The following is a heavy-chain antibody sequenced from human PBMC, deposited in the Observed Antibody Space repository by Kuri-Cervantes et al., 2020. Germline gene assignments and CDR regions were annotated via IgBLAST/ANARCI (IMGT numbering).Heavy chain of an antibody. CDR2: IYYSGST. Sequence: ESLKISCTVSGGSISSYYWSWIRQPPGKGLEWIGYIYYSGSTNYNPSLKSRVTISVDTSKNQFSLKLSSVTAADTAVYYCAKGGGDIVVVPAAKRKNAFDIWGQGTMVTVSS. V-gene: IGHV4-59*01. J-gene: IGHJ3*02. CDR3: AKGGGDIVVVPAAKRKNAFDI. D-gene: IGHD2-2*01. CDR1: GGSISSYY.